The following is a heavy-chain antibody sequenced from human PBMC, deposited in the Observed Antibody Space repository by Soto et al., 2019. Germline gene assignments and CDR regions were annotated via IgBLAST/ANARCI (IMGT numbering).Heavy chain of an antibody. CDR3: AKDSISSDGGYYLYYFDS. CDR2: ISGSGGST. Sequence: PWWSLRLSCSASVFTFSRYAVSWVRQAPGKGLEWVSAISGSGGSTYFRDTVRGRFTISRDNSKNTLYLQMDSLRAEDTAVYYCAKDSISSDGGYYLYYFDSWGQGTLVTVSS. CDR1: VFTFSRYA. J-gene: IGHJ4*02. V-gene: IGHV3-23*01. D-gene: IGHD3-22*01.